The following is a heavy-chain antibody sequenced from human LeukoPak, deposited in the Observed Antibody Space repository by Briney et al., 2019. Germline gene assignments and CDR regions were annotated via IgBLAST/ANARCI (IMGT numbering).Heavy chain of an antibody. CDR3: ARVRTHHYGDYLGWFDP. D-gene: IGHD4-17*01. CDR2: INTNTGNP. V-gene: IGHV7-4-1*02. J-gene: IGHJ5*02. Sequence: GASVNVSCKASGYTFTSYAMNWVRQAPGQGLEWMGWINTNTGNPTYAQGFTGRFVFSLDTSVSTAYLQISSLKAEDTAVYYCARVRTHHYGDYLGWFDPWGQGTLVTVSS. CDR1: GYTFTSYA.